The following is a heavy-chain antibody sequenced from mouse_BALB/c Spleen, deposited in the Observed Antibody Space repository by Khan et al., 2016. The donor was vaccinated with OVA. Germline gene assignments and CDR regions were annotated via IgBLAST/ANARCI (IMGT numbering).Heavy chain of an antibody. D-gene: IGHD1-1*01. CDR2: ISYRGST. CDR1: GYSITSGYG. Sequence: EVQLVESGPGLVKPPQSLSLTCTVTGYSITSGYGWNWIRQFPGNKLDWMGYISYRGSTNYNPSLKRRIPITRDTSKNQFFLQLNSVTTEDPATYFCARTVRIYYWRQVTTLAVSS. J-gene: IGHJ2*01. V-gene: IGHV3-2*02. CDR3: ARTVRIYY.